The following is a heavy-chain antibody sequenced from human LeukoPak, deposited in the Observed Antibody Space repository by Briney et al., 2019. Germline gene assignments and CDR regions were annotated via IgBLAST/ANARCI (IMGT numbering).Heavy chain of an antibody. CDR2: INHSGST. V-gene: IGHV4-34*01. Sequence: SETLSLTCAVYGGSFSGYYWSWIRQPPGKGLEWIGEINHSGSTNYNPSLKSRVTISVDTSKNQSSLKLSSVTAADTAVYYCARGRQLVGDYFDYWGQGTQVTVSS. CDR3: ARGRQLVGDYFDY. D-gene: IGHD6-6*01. J-gene: IGHJ4*02. CDR1: GGSFSGYY.